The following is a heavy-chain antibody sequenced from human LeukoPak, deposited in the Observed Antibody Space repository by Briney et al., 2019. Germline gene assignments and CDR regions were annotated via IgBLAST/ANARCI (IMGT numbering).Heavy chain of an antibody. V-gene: IGHV3-74*01. Sequence: RSGGSLRLSCAASGFTFSSYWMHWVRQAPGKGLVWVSRIISDGSSTSYADSVKGRFTISRDNAKNTLYLQMNSLRAEDTAVYYCARVRDGYNWEYYFDYWGQGTLVTVSS. CDR1: GFTFSSYW. CDR2: IISDGSST. J-gene: IGHJ4*02. CDR3: ARVRDGYNWEYYFDY. D-gene: IGHD5-24*01.